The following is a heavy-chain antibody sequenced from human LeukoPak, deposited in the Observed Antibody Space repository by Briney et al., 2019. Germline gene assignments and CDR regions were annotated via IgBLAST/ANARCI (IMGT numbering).Heavy chain of an antibody. CDR3: AKEERSQLFDY. Sequence: GASLRLSCAASGFTSSNYAMSWVRQAPGKGLEWVSAISASGGSTYYADSVKGRFTISTDNSKNTLYLQMNSLRAEDTAVYYCAKEERSQLFDYWGQGTLVTVSS. J-gene: IGHJ4*02. V-gene: IGHV3-23*01. CDR2: ISASGGST. CDR1: GFTSSNYA. D-gene: IGHD2-2*01.